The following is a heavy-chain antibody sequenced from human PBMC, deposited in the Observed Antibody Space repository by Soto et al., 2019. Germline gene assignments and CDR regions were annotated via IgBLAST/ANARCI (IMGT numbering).Heavy chain of an antibody. J-gene: IGHJ6*02. CDR3: AREGQMVYEHRYYYYGMDV. CDR1: GFTFSSYS. D-gene: IGHD2-8*01. V-gene: IGHV3-48*02. CDR2: ISSSSSTI. Sequence: GGSLRLSCAASGFTFSSYSMNWVRQAPGKGLEWVSYISSSSSTIYYADSVKGRFTISRDNAKNSLYLQMNSLRDEDTAVYYCAREGQMVYEHRYYYYGMDVWGQGTTVTVSS.